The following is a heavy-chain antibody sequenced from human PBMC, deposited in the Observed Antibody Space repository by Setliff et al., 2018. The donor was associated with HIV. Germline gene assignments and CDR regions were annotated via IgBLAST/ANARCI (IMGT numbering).Heavy chain of an antibody. CDR1: GFTFTSYW. V-gene: IGHV3-7*01. J-gene: IGHJ6*02. CDR2: INQDGSEK. CDR3: TRKLAPGHGMDV. Sequence: GGSLRLSCAASGFTFTSYWMIWVRQAPGKGLEWVANINQDGSEKNYVDSAKGRFTISRDNAKNSLYLQMDSLRVEDTTVYYCTRKLAPGHGMDVWGQGTTVTVSS. D-gene: IGHD3-3*02.